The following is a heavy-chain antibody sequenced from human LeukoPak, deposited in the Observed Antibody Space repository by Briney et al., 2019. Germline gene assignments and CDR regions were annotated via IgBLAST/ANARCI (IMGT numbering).Heavy chain of an antibody. Sequence: GGSLRLSCAASGFTLSSYWMHWVRQAPGKGLVWVSRINSDGSSTTYADSVKGRFTISRDHAKNTLFLQMNSLRAEDTAVYYCARAEGDFWSGYYSLDYWGQGTLVTVSS. CDR2: INSDGSST. D-gene: IGHD3-3*01. CDR1: GFTLSSYW. V-gene: IGHV3-74*01. J-gene: IGHJ4*02. CDR3: ARAEGDFWSGYYSLDY.